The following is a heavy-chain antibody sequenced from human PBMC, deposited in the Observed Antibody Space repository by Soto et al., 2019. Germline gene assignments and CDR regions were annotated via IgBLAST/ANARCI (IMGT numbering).Heavy chain of an antibody. D-gene: IGHD6-6*01. CDR3: ARDRGRGRIAARRRDYYYYGMDV. J-gene: IGHJ6*02. CDR1: GYTFTSSY. CDR2: INPSGGST. V-gene: IGHV1-46*01. Sequence: VKVSSKASGYTFTSSYMHWLLQAPGQRLEWMGIINPSGGSTSYAQKFQGRVTMTRDTSTSTVYMELSSLRSEDTAVYYCARDRGRGRIAARRRDYYYYGMDVWGQGTTVTSP.